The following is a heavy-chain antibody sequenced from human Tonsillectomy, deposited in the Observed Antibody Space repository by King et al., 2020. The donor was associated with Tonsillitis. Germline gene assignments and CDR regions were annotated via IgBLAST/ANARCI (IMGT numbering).Heavy chain of an antibody. J-gene: IGHJ4*02. CDR3: AHSXXGTXXXX. CDR2: AYWDDDK. Sequence: TLKESGPMLVKPTQTLTLTCAFSGFSVTTKGVGVGWIRQPPGKALEWLALAYWDDDKRYSPSLKRRLTITKDTSRDQVVLKMTNMDPVDTATYYCAHSXXGTXXXXXXXGTLVTVSS. CDR1: GFSVTTKGVG. V-gene: IGHV2-5*02.